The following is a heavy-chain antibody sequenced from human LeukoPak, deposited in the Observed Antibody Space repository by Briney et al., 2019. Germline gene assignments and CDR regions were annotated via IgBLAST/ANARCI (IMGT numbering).Heavy chain of an antibody. CDR1: GFTFDEES. V-gene: IGHV3-43*01. Sequence: PGGSLRLSCEASGFTFDEESMPWVRQSPGKGLEWICLISRDGESIHYADSVKGRFTISRDNSENSLHLQMNSLRTEDTALYYCAKGMYSSSSSGIDYWGQGTPVTVSS. D-gene: IGHD6-6*01. CDR3: AKGMYSSSSSGIDY. J-gene: IGHJ4*02. CDR2: ISRDGESI.